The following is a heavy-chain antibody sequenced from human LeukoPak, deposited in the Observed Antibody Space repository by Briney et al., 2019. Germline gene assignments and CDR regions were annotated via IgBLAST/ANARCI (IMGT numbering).Heavy chain of an antibody. D-gene: IGHD2-2*01. CDR2: INHSGST. CDR1: GGSFSGYY. J-gene: IGHJ3*02. Sequence: PSETLSLTCAVYGGSFSGYYWSWIRQPPGKGLEWIGEINHSGSTNYNPSLKSRVTISVDTSKNQFSLKLSSVTAADTAVYYCARVRLSVFQPFGSTPRVALGAFDIWGQGTMVTVSS. CDR3: ARVRLSVFQPFGSTPRVALGAFDI. V-gene: IGHV4-34*01.